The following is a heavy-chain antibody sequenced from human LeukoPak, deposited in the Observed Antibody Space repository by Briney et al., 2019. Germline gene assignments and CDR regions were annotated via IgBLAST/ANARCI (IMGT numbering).Heavy chain of an antibody. CDR1: GYTFTGYY. Sequence: ASVKVSCKASGYTFTGYYMHWVRQAPGQGLEWMGWISASNGNTRYAQKIQGRVTMTTDTSTRTVYMELRSLRSDDTAVYYCARDMSFAVSMVAPDYWGQGTLVTVSS. CDR3: ARDMSFAVSMVAPDY. J-gene: IGHJ4*02. D-gene: IGHD2-15*01. CDR2: ISASNGNT. V-gene: IGHV1-18*04.